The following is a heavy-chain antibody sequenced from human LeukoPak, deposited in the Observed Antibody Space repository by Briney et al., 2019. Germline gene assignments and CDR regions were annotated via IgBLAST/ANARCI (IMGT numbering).Heavy chain of an antibody. D-gene: IGHD2-2*02. CDR1: GFAFSTHG. J-gene: IGHJ3*01. V-gene: IGHV3-33*01. CDR3: ARRLYCSGTSCYTGPDALDV. Sequence: GGSLRLSCAASGFAFSTHGMHWVRQAPGKGLEGVAVIWFDGANKYYADSVKGRFTISRDNSENTLYLQMNSLRAEDTAVYYCARRLYCSGTSCYTGPDALDVWGQGTVVTVSS. CDR2: IWFDGANK.